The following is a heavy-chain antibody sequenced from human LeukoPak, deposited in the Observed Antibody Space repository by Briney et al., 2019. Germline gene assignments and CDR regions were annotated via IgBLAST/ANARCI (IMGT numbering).Heavy chain of an antibody. Sequence: PGGSLRLSCAASGFTFSSYAMHWVRQAPGKGLEWVAVISYDGSNKHCADSVKGRFTISRDNSKNTLYLQMNSLRAEDTAVYYCARENFDWLCVFDYWGQGTLVTVSS. J-gene: IGHJ4*02. D-gene: IGHD3-9*01. V-gene: IGHV3-30*04. CDR3: ARENFDWLCVFDY. CDR1: GFTFSSYA. CDR2: ISYDGSNK.